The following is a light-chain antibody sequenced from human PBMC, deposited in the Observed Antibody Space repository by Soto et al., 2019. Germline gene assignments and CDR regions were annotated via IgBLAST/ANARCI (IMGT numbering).Light chain of an antibody. Sequence: DIQMTQSPSSLSAYVGDRVTITCRASQSISSYLNWYQQKPGKAPNLLIYTTSSLESGVPSRFSGSGSVTDFTLTISSLQPEDFATYFCQQSYSRPRTFGQWTKVEI. CDR3: QQSYSRPRT. CDR2: TTS. V-gene: IGKV1-39*01. CDR1: QSISSY. J-gene: IGKJ1*01.